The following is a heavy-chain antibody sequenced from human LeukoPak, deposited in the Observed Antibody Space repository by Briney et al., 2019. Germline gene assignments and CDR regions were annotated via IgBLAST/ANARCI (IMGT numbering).Heavy chain of an antibody. V-gene: IGHV3-53*01. Sequence: PGGSLRLSCAASGFTVSSNYMSWVRQAPGKGLEWVSLIYSGGSTYYSDSLKGRFTISRDNSKNTLYLKMNSLRAEDTAVYYCASLLYGDHQGAFDIWGQGTMVTVSS. CDR3: ASLLYGDHQGAFDI. CDR1: GFTVSSNY. CDR2: IYSGGST. D-gene: IGHD4-17*01. J-gene: IGHJ3*02.